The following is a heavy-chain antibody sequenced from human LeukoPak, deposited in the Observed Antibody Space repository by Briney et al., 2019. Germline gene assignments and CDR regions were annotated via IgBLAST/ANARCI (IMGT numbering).Heavy chain of an antibody. CDR1: GFTFSSYG. J-gene: IGHJ4*02. Sequence: GGSLRLSCAASGFTFSSYGMHWVRQAPGKGLEWVAFIRYDGSNKYYADSVKGRFAISRDISKNMLYLQMNSLRAEDTAVYYCAKDRRLAATTQDCWGQGTLVTVSS. D-gene: IGHD2-15*01. CDR2: IRYDGSNK. V-gene: IGHV3-30*02. CDR3: AKDRRLAATTQDC.